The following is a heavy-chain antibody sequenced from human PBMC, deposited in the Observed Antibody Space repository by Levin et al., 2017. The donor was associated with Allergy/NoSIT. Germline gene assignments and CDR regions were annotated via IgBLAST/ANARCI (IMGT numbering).Heavy chain of an antibody. V-gene: IGHV3-23*01. CDR1: GLTFSSYA. Sequence: EASVKVSCAASGLTFSSYAVNWVRRAPGKGLEWVSVISGSGGSTFYADPVKGRFTLSRDNSKNTVFLQMHSLRVEDTAIYYCAKGSLHEEVSANFWYFDLWGRGTLVTVSS. CDR3: AKGSLHEEVSANFWYFDL. D-gene: IGHD2-15*01. CDR2: ISGSGGST. J-gene: IGHJ2*01.